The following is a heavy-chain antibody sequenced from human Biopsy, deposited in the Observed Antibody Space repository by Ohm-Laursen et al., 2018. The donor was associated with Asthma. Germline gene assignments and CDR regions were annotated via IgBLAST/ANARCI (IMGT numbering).Heavy chain of an antibody. CDR2: ISLNTGDA. J-gene: IGHJ4*02. Sequence: ASVKVSCKTSGFPFTAYYIHWVRQAPGQGLEWMGWISLNTGDANLAQKFRGWVTMTRDTSISTAYLVLSGLKSHDTAVYYCARAPYSDTIDSWGQGTLVAVSS. CDR1: GFPFTAYY. CDR3: ARAPYSDTIDS. D-gene: IGHD1-26*01. V-gene: IGHV1-2*04.